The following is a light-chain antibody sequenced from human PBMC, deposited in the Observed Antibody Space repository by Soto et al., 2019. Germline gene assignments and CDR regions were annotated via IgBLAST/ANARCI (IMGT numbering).Light chain of an antibody. CDR1: QSVSSSY. J-gene: IGKJ2*01. V-gene: IGKV3-20*01. CDR2: GAS. CDR3: QQYGSSMYT. Sequence: EIVLTQSPGTLSLSPGERATLSCRASQSVSSSYLAWYQQKPGQAPRLLIYGASSRATGIPDRFSGSGSGTDFTLSLSRLEPEDFAVYYCQQYGSSMYTFGQGTKLESK.